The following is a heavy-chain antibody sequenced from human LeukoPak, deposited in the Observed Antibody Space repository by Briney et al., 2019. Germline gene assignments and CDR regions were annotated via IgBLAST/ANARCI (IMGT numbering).Heavy chain of an antibody. V-gene: IGHV4-34*01. J-gene: IGHJ4*02. CDR1: GGSFSGYY. Sequence: SETLSLTCAVYGGSFSGYYWSWIRQPPGKGLEWIGEINHSGSTNYNPSLKSRVTISVDTSKNQFSLKLSSVTAADTAVYYCASEPPGDVYGDTRLDYWGQGTLVTVSS. CDR2: INHSGST. CDR3: ASEPPGDVYGDTRLDY. D-gene: IGHD4-17*01.